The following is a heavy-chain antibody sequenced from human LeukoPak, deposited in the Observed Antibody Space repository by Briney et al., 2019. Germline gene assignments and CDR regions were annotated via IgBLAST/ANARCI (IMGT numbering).Heavy chain of an antibody. D-gene: IGHD3-10*01. Sequence: GGSLRLSCAASGFTFTNYGMHWLRQAPDKGLEWVALITYDGYYKYYSDSVKGRFTISSDTSKNTLYLQMNSLRAEDTAVYYCARDLSPVVRASPMGYWGQGTPVTVSS. J-gene: IGHJ4*02. CDR3: ARDLSPVVRASPMGY. V-gene: IGHV3-30*03. CDR1: GFTFTNYG. CDR2: ITYDGYYK.